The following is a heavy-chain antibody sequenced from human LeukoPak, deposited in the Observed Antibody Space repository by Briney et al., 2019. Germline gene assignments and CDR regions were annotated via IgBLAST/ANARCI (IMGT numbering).Heavy chain of an antibody. Sequence: ASVKVSCKASGYTFTGYYMHWVRQAPGQGLEWIGWINPNSGGTNYAQKFQGRVTMTRDTSISTAYMELSRLRSDDTAVYYCARGTRDFITMIVVVIPHFDYWGQGTLVTVSS. J-gene: IGHJ4*02. CDR1: GYTFTGYY. V-gene: IGHV1-2*02. CDR2: INPNSGGT. D-gene: IGHD3-22*01. CDR3: ARGTRDFITMIVVVIPHFDY.